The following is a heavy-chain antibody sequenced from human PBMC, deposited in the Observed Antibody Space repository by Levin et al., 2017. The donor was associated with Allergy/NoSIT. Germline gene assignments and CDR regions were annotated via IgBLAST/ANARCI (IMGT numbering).Heavy chain of an antibody. D-gene: IGHD2-15*01. V-gene: IGHV3-15*01. CDR3: NTDIVVMFSAMGY. J-gene: IGHJ4*02. Sequence: PGGSLRLSCAASGFTLSNAWMTWVRQAPGKGLEWVGRIKSKSDGGALEYAAPVQGSFTISSDDAEKMLFLQMNSLRTEDTGLYYCNTDIVVMFSAMGYWGQGTLVTVSS. CDR2: IKSKSDGGAL. CDR1: GFTLSNAW.